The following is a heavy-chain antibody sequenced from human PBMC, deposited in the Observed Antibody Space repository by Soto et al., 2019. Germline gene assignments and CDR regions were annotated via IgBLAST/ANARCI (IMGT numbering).Heavy chain of an antibody. CDR2: IYYSGTT. J-gene: IGHJ5*02. Sequence: SETLSLTCTVSGGSISYYYWSWIRQPPGKELEWIGSIYYSGTTNYNPSLKSRVTISVDTSKNQFSLKLSSVTAADTAVYYCARHHDAWGQGTLVTVSS. CDR3: ARHHDA. V-gene: IGHV4-59*08. CDR1: GGSISYYY.